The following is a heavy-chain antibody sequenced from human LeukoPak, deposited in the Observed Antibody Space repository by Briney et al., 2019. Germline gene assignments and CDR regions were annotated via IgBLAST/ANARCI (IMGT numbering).Heavy chain of an antibody. CDR3: ATAPRQWLVLSVGQTFDY. J-gene: IGHJ4*02. V-gene: IGHV1-24*01. Sequence: ASVKVSCKVSGYTLTELSMHWVRQAPGNGLEWMGGFDPEDGETIYAQKFQGRVTMTEDTSTDTAYMELSSLRSEDTAVYYCATAPRQWLVLSVGQTFDYWGQGTLVTVSS. CDR1: GYTLTELS. CDR2: FDPEDGET. D-gene: IGHD6-19*01.